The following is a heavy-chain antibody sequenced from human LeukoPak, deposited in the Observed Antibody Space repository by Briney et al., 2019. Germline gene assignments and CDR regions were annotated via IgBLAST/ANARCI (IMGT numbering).Heavy chain of an antibody. CDR1: GGSISSSDW. J-gene: IGHJ5*02. CDR2: CYDSGST. Sequence: SETLSLTCAVSGGSISSSDWWSWVRPPPGEGLEWIGECYDSGSTNYNPSLKGRVTISVDKSKNQFSLQLSSVTAADTAVYYCASHTFGGVIVMDNWFDPWGQGTLVTVSS. CDR3: ASHTFGGVIVMDNWFDP. D-gene: IGHD3-16*02. V-gene: IGHV4-4*02.